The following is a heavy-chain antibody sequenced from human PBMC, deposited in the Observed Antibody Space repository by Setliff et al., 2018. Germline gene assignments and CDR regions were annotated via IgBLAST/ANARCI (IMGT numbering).Heavy chain of an antibody. V-gene: IGHV3-15*01. J-gene: IGHJ4*02. Sequence: GGSLRLSCAASGFTFSRYSMNWVRQAPGKGLEWVGRIKSKTDGGTTDYAAPVKGRFTISRDDSKNTLYLQMNSLKTEDTAVYYCTTPLIVVVPAATLRGYSGYEITDYWGQGTLVTVSS. CDR3: TTPLIVVVPAATLRGYSGYEITDY. CDR2: IKSKTDGGTT. CDR1: GFTFSRYS. D-gene: IGHD2-2*01.